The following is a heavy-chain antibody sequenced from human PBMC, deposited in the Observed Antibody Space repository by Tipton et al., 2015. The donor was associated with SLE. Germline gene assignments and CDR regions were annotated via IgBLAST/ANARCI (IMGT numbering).Heavy chain of an antibody. J-gene: IGHJ6*04. Sequence: SLRLSCTPSGFTFAEYGMGWGRQAPGKGLEWVSSIHGDASDTYYANSVKGRFTISRDNSKNTLYLQMNSLRAEDTAVYYCARSTTVTTSGLDVWGKGTTVTVSS. CDR1: GFTFAEYG. V-gene: IGHV3-23*01. D-gene: IGHD4-17*01. CDR3: ARSTTVTTSGLDV. CDR2: IHGDASDT.